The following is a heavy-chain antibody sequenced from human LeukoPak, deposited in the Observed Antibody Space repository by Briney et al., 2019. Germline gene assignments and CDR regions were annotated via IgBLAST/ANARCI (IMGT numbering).Heavy chain of an antibody. V-gene: IGHV4-59*01. CDR1: GASISSYY. J-gene: IGHJ4*02. CDR2: IYYTGST. CDR3: ARGYYDFPY. D-gene: IGHD3-3*01. Sequence: SETLSLTCTVSGASISSYYWSWIRQPPGKGLEWIGYIYYTGSTNYNPSLKSRVTISVDTSKNQFSLKLSSVTAADTAVYYCARGYYDFPYLGQGTLVTVSS.